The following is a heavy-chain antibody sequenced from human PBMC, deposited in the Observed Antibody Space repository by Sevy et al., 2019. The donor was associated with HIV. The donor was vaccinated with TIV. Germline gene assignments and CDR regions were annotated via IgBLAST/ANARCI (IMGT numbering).Heavy chain of an antibody. J-gene: IGHJ3*02. Sequence: ASVKVSCKASGYTFTSYYIHWVRQAPGQGLEWMGIINPSGGSTTYAQRFQGRVTMTRDTSTSTVYMELSSLRSEDTAVYYCATESYYDSSGNHDAFDIWGQGTMVTVSS. CDR3: ATESYYDSSGNHDAFDI. CDR1: GYTFTSYY. D-gene: IGHD3-22*01. V-gene: IGHV1-46*01. CDR2: INPSGGST.